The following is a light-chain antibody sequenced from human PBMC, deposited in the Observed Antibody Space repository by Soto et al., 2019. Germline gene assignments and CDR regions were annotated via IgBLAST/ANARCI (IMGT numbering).Light chain of an antibody. CDR1: QDINKN. CDR2: DAS. V-gene: IGKV1-33*01. CDR3: QHYDHLPIT. Sequence: DIQLTQSPSSLSASAGDRVTITCQASQDINKNLIWYQQKPGKAPKLLIYDASDLETGVPSRFSGSGSGTDFTFTISSLQPEDIATYYCQHYDHLPITFGQGTRLEIK. J-gene: IGKJ5*01.